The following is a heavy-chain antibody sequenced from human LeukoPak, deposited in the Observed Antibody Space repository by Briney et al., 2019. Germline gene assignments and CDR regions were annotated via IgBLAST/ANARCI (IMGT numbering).Heavy chain of an antibody. V-gene: IGHV3-23*01. D-gene: IGHD3-10*01. J-gene: IGHJ4*02. CDR2: ISGSGGST. CDR1: GFTFSSYA. Sequence: GSLRLSCAASGFTFSSYAMSWVRQAPGKGLEWVSAISGSGGSTYYADSVKGRFTISRDNSKNTLYLQMNSLRAEDTAVYYCAKDPITMVRGVIDQVFDYWGQGTLVTVSS. CDR3: AKDPITMVRGVIDQVFDY.